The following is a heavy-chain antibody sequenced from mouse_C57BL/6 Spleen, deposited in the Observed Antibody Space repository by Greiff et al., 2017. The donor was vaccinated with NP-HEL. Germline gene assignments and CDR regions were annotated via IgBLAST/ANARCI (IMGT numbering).Heavy chain of an antibody. CDR3: AREELRGYWYFDV. V-gene: IGHV1-53*01. CDR1: GYTFTSYW. CDR2: INPSNGGT. Sequence: VQLQQPGTELVKPGASVKLSCKASGYTFTSYWMHWVKQRPGQGLEWIGNINPSNGGTNYNEKFKSKATLTVDKSSSTAYMQLSSLTSEDSAVYYCAREELRGYWYFDVWGTGTTVTVSS. D-gene: IGHD1-1*01. J-gene: IGHJ1*03.